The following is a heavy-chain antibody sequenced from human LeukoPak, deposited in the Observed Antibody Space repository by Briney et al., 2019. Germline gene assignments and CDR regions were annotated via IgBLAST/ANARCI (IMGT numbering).Heavy chain of an antibody. CDR3: TRDLGRQQLVHWFDP. CDR1: GFTFGDYA. Sequence: PGRSLRLSCTASGFTFGDYAMSWVRQAPGKGLEWVGFIRSKAYGGTTEYAASVKGRFTISGDDSKSIAYLQMNSLKTEDTAVYYCTRDLGRQQLVHWFDPWGQGTLVTVSS. J-gene: IGHJ5*02. D-gene: IGHD6-13*01. V-gene: IGHV3-49*04. CDR2: IRSKAYGGTT.